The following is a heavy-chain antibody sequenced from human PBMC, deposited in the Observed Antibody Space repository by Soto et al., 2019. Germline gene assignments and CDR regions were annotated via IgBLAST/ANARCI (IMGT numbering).Heavy chain of an antibody. CDR3: AHRGYAFWSDSESWFNP. CDR2: IYWNDDK. CDR1: GFSLRTGGVG. D-gene: IGHD3-3*01. V-gene: IGHV2-5*01. J-gene: IGHJ5*02. Sequence: GSGPTLVNPTQTLTLTCSFSGFSLRTGGVGVGWIRQTPGKALEWLAVIYWNDDKRYSPSLRSRLSISKDTSKNQVVLTLTKMDPVDTATYYCAHRGYAFWSDSESWFNPWGPGTLVTVSS.